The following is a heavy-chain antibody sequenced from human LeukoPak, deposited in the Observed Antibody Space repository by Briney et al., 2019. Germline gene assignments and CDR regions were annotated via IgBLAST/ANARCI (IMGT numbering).Heavy chain of an antibody. CDR2: IYYSGST. CDR1: GGSISSGGYY. J-gene: IGHJ4*02. Sequence: SETLSLTCTVSGGSISSGGYYWSWIRQHPGKGLEWLGYIYYSGSTYYNPSLKSRVTISVDTSKNQLSLKLSSVTAADTAVYYCARVEGIYDILTGYYYWGQGTLVTVSS. D-gene: IGHD3-9*01. V-gene: IGHV4-31*03. CDR3: ARVEGIYDILTGYYY.